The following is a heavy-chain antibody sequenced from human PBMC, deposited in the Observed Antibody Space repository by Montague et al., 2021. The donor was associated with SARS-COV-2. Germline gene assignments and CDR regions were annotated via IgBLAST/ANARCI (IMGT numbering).Heavy chain of an antibody. Sequence: TLSLTCTVSGGSISSGSYYWSWIRQPAGKVLEWIGRIYTSGSTNYNPSLKSRVTISVDTSKNQFSLKLSSVTAADTAVYYCASENVGTLFGVVIIPNNWFDPWGQGTLVTVSS. D-gene: IGHD3-3*01. CDR2: IYTSGST. V-gene: IGHV4-61*02. J-gene: IGHJ5*02. CDR1: GGSISSGSYY. CDR3: ASENVGTLFGVVIIPNNWFDP.